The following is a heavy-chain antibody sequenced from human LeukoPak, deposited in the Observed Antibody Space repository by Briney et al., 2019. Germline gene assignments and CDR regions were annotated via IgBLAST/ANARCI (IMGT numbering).Heavy chain of an antibody. V-gene: IGHV1-46*03. J-gene: IGHJ5*02. Sequence: ASVKVSCKGSGYTFTSYYMHWVRQAPGQGLEWMGIINPSGGSTSYAQKFEGRVTMTRDTSTSTVYMEMSSLRSEDTAVYYRARVGFVCSGYWFDPWGQGTLVTVSP. D-gene: IGHD2-15*01. CDR2: INPSGGST. CDR3: ARVGFVCSGYWFDP. CDR1: GYTFTSYY.